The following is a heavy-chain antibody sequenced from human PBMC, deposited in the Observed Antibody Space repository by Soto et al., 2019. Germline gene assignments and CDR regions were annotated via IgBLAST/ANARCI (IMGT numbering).Heavy chain of an antibody. J-gene: IGHJ6*02. CDR1: GFSLSTSGMC. Sequence: SGPTLVNPTQTLTLTCTFSGFSLSTSGMCVSWIRQPPGKALEWLALIDWDDDKYYSTSLKTRLTISKDTSKNQVVLTMTNMDPVDTATYYCARIQGRRSYCSSTSCPYYYYGMDVWGQGTTVTVSS. CDR3: ARIQGRRSYCSSTSCPYYYYGMDV. D-gene: IGHD2-2*01. V-gene: IGHV2-70*01. CDR2: IDWDDDK.